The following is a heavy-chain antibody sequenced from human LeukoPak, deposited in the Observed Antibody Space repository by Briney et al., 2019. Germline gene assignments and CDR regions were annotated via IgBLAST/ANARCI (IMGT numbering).Heavy chain of an antibody. J-gene: IGHJ4*02. CDR3: AGIDYYDSSGYYYVEDY. CDR1: GFTFSSYE. D-gene: IGHD3-22*01. V-gene: IGHV3-48*03. Sequence: GGSLRLSCAASGFTFSSYEMNWVRQAPGKGLEWVSYISSSGSTIYYADSVKGRFTISRDNAKNSLYQQMNSLRAEDTAVYYCAGIDYYDSSGYYYVEDYWGQGTLVTVSS. CDR2: ISSSGSTI.